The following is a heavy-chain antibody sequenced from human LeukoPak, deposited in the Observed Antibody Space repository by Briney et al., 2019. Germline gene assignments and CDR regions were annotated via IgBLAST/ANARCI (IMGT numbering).Heavy chain of an antibody. V-gene: IGHV3-15*01. D-gene: IGHD2-15*01. J-gene: IGHJ6*03. CDR3: TTDPDCSGGTCYGYYYYIDV. CDR1: GFTFSNAW. CDR2: IKTKTDGGTT. Sequence: GGSLRLSCAASGFTFSNAWMSWVRQAPGKGLEWVGRIKTKTDGGTTDYAAPVKGRFTISRDDSKNTLYMKMNSLKTEDTAVYYCTTDPDCSGGTCYGYYYYIDVWGKGTTVTVSS.